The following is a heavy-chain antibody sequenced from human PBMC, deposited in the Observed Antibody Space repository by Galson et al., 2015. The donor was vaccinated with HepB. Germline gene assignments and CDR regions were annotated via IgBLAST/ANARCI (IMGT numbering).Heavy chain of an antibody. J-gene: IGHJ3*02. CDR2: IKQDGSER. Sequence: SLRLSCAASGFTFSSYWMSWVRQAPGKGLEWVANIKQDGSERYYVDSVKGRFTISRDNAKNSLYLQMNSLRAEDTAVCYCARVVGLYYDSSGYYKGEDAFDIWGQGTMVTVSS. CDR1: GFTFSSYW. V-gene: IGHV3-7*01. CDR3: ARVVGLYYDSSGYYKGEDAFDI. D-gene: IGHD3-22*01.